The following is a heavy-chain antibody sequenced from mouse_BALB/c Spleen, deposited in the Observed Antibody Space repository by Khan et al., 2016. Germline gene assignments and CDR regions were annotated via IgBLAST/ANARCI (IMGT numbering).Heavy chain of an antibody. CDR1: GFAFSRYW. J-gene: IGHJ1*01. D-gene: IGHD1-3*01. Sequence: EVQLQESGGGLVQPGGSLKLSCAASGFAFSRYWMSWVRQAPGKGLEWIGEINPDSSTINYTPSLKDKFIISSDNANNTLYLQISKVRSEDTALYYCASNFWYFDVWGAGTTVTVSS. CDR2: INPDSSTI. CDR3: ASNFWYFDV. V-gene: IGHV4-1*02.